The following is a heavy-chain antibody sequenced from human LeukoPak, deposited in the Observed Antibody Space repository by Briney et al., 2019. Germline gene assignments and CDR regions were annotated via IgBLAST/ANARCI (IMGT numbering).Heavy chain of an antibody. CDR1: GGSVSSTNYY. CDR2: IYYSGST. V-gene: IGHV4-39*01. J-gene: IGHJ4*02. CDR3: ARLSKGRYFDYIFDF. Sequence: SETLSLICTVSGGSVSSTNYYWGWIRQPPGKGLEWLGNIYYSGSTYYNPSLKSRVTMSVDTPKNQFSLKMSSVTAADTAVYYCARLSKGRYFDYIFDFWGQGALVTVSS. D-gene: IGHD3-9*01.